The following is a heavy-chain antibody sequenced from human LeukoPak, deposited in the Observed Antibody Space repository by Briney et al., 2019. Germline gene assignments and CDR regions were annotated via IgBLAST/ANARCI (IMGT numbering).Heavy chain of an antibody. CDR3: ARDVGRTDFWSGYFLGYYYYMDV. D-gene: IGHD3-3*01. V-gene: IGHV1-8*01. J-gene: IGHJ6*03. Sequence: GASVKVSCKASGYTFTSYDINWVRQATGQGLEWMGWMNPNSGNTGYAQKFQGRVTVTRNTSISTAYMELSSLRSEDTAVYYCARDVGRTDFWSGYFLGYYYYMDVWGKGTTVTVSS. CDR1: GYTFTSYD. CDR2: MNPNSGNT.